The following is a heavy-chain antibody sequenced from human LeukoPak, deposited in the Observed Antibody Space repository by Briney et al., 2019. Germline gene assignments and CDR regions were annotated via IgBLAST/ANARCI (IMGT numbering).Heavy chain of an antibody. CDR3: ARDQAVVITYHEFDY. Sequence: SETLSLTCAVYGGSFSGYYWSWIRQPPGKGLEWIGEINHSGSTNYNPSLKSRVTISVDTSKNQFSLKLSSVTAADTAVYYCARDQAVVITYHEFDYWGQGTLVTVSS. V-gene: IGHV4-34*01. CDR2: INHSGST. CDR1: GGSFSGYY. D-gene: IGHD3-22*01. J-gene: IGHJ4*02.